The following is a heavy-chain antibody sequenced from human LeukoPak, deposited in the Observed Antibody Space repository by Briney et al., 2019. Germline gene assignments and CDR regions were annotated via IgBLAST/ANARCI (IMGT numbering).Heavy chain of an antibody. Sequence: ASVKVSCKASGYTFTGYYMHWVRQAPRQGLEWMGWINPNSGGTNYAQKFQGRVTMTRDTSISTAYMELSRLRSDDTAVYYCAREAVSITMVRGVIPYFDYWGQGTLVTVSS. J-gene: IGHJ4*02. CDR2: INPNSGGT. V-gene: IGHV1-2*02. CDR3: AREAVSITMVRGVIPYFDY. CDR1: GYTFTGYY. D-gene: IGHD3-10*01.